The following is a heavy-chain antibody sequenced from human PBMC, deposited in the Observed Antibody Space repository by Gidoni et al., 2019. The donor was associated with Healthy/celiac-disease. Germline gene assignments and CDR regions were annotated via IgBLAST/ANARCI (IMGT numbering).Heavy chain of an antibody. CDR1: GFPFSSLS. V-gene: IGHV3-21*01. Sequence: EVQLVEYGGGLVKPVGSLAPSCPAPGFPFSSLSMNWVRQAPGKGLEWVSSISSSSSYIYYADSVKGRFTISRDNAKNSLYLQMNSLRAEDTAVYYCARDQGYDFWSGYTNWFDPWGQGTLVTVSS. CDR3: ARDQGYDFWSGYTNWFDP. D-gene: IGHD3-3*01. J-gene: IGHJ5*02. CDR2: ISSSSSYI.